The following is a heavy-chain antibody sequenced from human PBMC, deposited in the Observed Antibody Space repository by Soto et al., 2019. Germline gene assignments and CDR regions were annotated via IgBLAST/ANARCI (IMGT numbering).Heavy chain of an antibody. J-gene: IGHJ4*02. D-gene: IGHD6-13*01. CDR1: GGTFSSYA. Sequence: QVQLVQSGAEVKKPGSSLKFSCRASGGTFSSYAISWVRQAPGQGLEWMGGIIPTFGTANYAQKFQGRVTITADESTSTAYMELSSLRSEDTAVYYCARGPAYVEEAGTFDYWGQGTLVTVSS. CDR2: IIPTFGTA. V-gene: IGHV1-69*01. CDR3: ARGPAYVEEAGTFDY.